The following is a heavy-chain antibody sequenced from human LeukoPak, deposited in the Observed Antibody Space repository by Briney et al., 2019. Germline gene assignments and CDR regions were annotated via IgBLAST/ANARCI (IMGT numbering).Heavy chain of an antibody. Sequence: ASETLSLTCTVPDGSTSSYFWSWIRQPPGKGLEWIGYIYYTGMSNSKPSLKSRVTISMDTSKNQFSLQLSSVTAADTAIYYCARHGRMVIMSKFSTGIDQWGQGTLVTVSS. CDR3: ARHGRMVIMSKFSTGIDQ. J-gene: IGHJ4*02. V-gene: IGHV4-59*08. CDR1: DGSTSSYF. CDR2: IYYTGMS. D-gene: IGHD2-8*01.